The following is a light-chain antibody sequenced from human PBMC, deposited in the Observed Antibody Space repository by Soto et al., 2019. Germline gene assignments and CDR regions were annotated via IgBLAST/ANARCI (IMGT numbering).Light chain of an antibody. CDR1: SSEVGGYNY. CDR3: SSYAASNNFYV. J-gene: IGLJ1*01. CDR2: EVT. V-gene: IGLV2-8*01. Sequence: QSVLTQPPYASGSPGQPVPISCTGTSSEVGGYNYVSWYQQHPGKAPKLMIYEVTKRPSGVPDRFSGSKSGNTASLTVSGLQAEDEADYYCSSYAASNNFYVFGTGTKVTV.